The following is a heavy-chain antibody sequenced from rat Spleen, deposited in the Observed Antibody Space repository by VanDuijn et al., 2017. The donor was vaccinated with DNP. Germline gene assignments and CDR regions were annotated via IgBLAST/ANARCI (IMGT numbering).Heavy chain of an antibody. CDR3: TTTNNWFAY. CDR2: ITSSGGST. CDR1: GFIFSNFD. V-gene: IGHV5S13*01. Sequence: EVQLVESGGDLVQPGRSLRLSCVASGFIFSNFDMAWVRQAPTKGLEWVASITSSGGSTYYPDSVKGRFTISRDNAKNTQYLQMDSLTSEDTATYYCTTTNNWFAYWGQGTLVTVSS. J-gene: IGHJ3*01.